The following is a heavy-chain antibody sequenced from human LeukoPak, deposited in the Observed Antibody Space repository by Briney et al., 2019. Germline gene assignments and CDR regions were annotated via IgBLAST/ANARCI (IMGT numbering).Heavy chain of an antibody. CDR3: ASQGRYGDILTGYYLNY. V-gene: IGHV4-34*01. CDR1: GGSFSGYY. D-gene: IGHD3-9*01. Sequence: PSETLSLTCAVYGGSFSGYYWSWIRQPPGKGLEWIGEINHSGSTNYNPSLKSRVTISVDTSKNQFSLKLSSVTAADTAVYYCASQGRYGDILTGYYLNYWGQGTLVTVSS. CDR2: INHSGST. J-gene: IGHJ4*02.